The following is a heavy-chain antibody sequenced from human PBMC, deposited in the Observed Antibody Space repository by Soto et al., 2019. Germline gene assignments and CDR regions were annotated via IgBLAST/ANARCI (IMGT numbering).Heavy chain of an antibody. V-gene: IGHV4-59*01. D-gene: IGHD3-22*01. J-gene: IGHJ4*02. CDR2: VYYTGST. Sequence: TSETQSLTRTVSGDSISTFYWGWMRQSPWKELEWIGYVYYTGSTNYNPSLKSRVTISVDRSKNQFSPKLSSANAADTAVYYCVRGRTVRNYADDSSDYFYFFDYWGQATHVTVSS. CDR1: GDSISTFY. CDR3: VRGRTVRNYADDSSDYFYFFDY.